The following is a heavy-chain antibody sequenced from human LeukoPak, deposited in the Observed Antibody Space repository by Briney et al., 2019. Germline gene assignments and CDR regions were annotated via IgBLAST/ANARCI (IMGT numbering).Heavy chain of an antibody. CDR1: GGSISSYY. CDR3: ARGHYDYVWGSYRAPYYSDY. CDR2: IYYSGST. D-gene: IGHD3-16*02. Sequence: SETLSLTCTVSGGSISSYYWSWIRHPPGKGLELIGYIYYSGSTNYNPSLKSRVTISVDTSKNQFSLKLSSVTAADTAVYYCARGHYDYVWGSYRAPYYSDYWGQGTLVTVSS. J-gene: IGHJ4*02. V-gene: IGHV4-59*01.